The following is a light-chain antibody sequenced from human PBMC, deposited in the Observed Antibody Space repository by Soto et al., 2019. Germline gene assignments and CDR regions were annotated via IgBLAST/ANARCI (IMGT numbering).Light chain of an antibody. CDR1: SSDVGSYNL. V-gene: IGLV2-23*02. CDR2: EVS. CDR3: CSYAGSSTWV. Sequence: QSVLTQPASVSGSPGQSITISCTGTSSDVGSYNLVSWYQQHPGKAPKLMIYEVSKRPSGVSNHFSGSKSGNTASLTISGLQAEDEADYYCCSYAGSSTWVFGTGTKLTVL. J-gene: IGLJ1*01.